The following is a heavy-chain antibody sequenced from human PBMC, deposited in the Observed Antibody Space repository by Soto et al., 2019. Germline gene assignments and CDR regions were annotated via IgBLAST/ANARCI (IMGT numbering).Heavy chain of an antibody. CDR3: ARVRPIRRFLEWLLSLDY. Sequence: SETLSLTCAVYGGSFSGYYWSWIRQPPGKGLEWIGEINHSGSTNYNPSLKSRVTISVDTSKNQFSLKLSSVTAADTAVFYCARVRPIRRFLEWLLSLDYWGQGTLVTVSS. V-gene: IGHV4-34*01. D-gene: IGHD3-3*01. CDR1: GGSFSGYY. CDR2: INHSGST. J-gene: IGHJ4*02.